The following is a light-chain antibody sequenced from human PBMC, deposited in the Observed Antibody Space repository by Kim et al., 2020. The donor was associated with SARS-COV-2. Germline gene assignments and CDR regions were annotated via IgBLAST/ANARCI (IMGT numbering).Light chain of an antibody. CDR2: AAS. J-gene: IGKJ2*01. CDR1: QSIRSY. Sequence: DIQMTQSPSSLSASVGDRVTITCRASQSIRSYLNWYQQKPGKAPKLLIYAASSLQSGVPSRFSGSGSGTDFTLTISSLQPEDFATYYCQHSYSTPYTFGQETKLEIK. CDR3: QHSYSTPYT. V-gene: IGKV1-39*01.